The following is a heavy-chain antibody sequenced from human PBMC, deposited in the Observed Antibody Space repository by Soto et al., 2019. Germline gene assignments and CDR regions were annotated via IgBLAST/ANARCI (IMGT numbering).Heavy chain of an antibody. Sequence: ETLSLTCPVSGGSITTSYWIWIRQPPGQGLEWIGYTHHSGTTNYNTSLSGRVTMSMDTSKNQFSPRLSSVTAADAAVYFCARGALGGAFDYWGPGALVTVSS. CDR1: GGSITTSY. D-gene: IGHD3-16*01. CDR2: THHSGTT. V-gene: IGHV4-59*01. J-gene: IGHJ4*02. CDR3: ARGALGGAFDY.